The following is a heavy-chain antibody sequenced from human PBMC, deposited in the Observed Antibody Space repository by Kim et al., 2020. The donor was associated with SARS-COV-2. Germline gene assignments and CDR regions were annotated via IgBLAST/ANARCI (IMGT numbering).Heavy chain of an antibody. CDR1: GFSFSKAW. V-gene: IGHV3-15*01. J-gene: IGHJ6*02. CDR2: IKDKNNRGTT. D-gene: IGHD2-2*01. CDR3: VTDSHCSSTACHGPTYDSGMDV. Sequence: GGSLRLSCAASGFSFSKAWMTWVRQAPGKGLEWVGRIKDKNNRGTTDYAAPVKGRFTISRDDSKNRVYLQMNSLNIEDTAVNYCVTDSHCSSTACHGPTYDSGMDVLGLGTTVTVSS.